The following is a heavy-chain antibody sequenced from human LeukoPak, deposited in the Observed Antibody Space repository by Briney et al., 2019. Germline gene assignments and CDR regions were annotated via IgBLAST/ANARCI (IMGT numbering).Heavy chain of an antibody. V-gene: IGHV3-7*01. CDR3: AILATENEDFDY. CDR1: GFTFVIYS. CDR2: IKQDGSEK. Sequence: GGPLSLSCPAPGFTFVIYSMGWFRQAPGKGRGGVANIKQDGSEKYYVDSVKGRFTISRDNAKNSLYLQMNSPRAEDTAVYCCAILATENEDFDYWGQGTLVTVSS. J-gene: IGHJ4*02. D-gene: IGHD1-1*01.